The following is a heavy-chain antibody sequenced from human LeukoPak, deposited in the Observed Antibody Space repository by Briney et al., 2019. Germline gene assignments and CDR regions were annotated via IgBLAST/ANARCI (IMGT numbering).Heavy chain of an antibody. D-gene: IGHD6-19*01. Sequence: SETLSLTCTVSGGSISSSSYYWGRIRQPPGKGLEWIGSIYYSGSTYYNPSLKSRVTISVDTSKNQFSLKLSSVTAADTAVYYCARIYSSGWFSAYYYYYMDVWGKGTTVTISS. J-gene: IGHJ6*03. CDR2: IYYSGST. CDR3: ARIYSSGWFSAYYYYYMDV. CDR1: GGSISSSSYY. V-gene: IGHV4-39*01.